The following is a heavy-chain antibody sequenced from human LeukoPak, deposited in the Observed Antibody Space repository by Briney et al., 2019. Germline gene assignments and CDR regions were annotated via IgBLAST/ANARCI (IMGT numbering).Heavy chain of an antibody. D-gene: IGHD6-13*01. CDR3: ARRAAVGHLDGFDI. V-gene: IGHV3-48*03. J-gene: IGHJ3*02. CDR2: ISGSDNTR. CDR1: GFTFSSYP. Sequence: GGSLRLSCAASGFTFSSYPMNWVRQAPGRGLEWVSYISGSDNTRSYADSVKGRFTISRDNAKSSLSLQMNSLRAEDTAVYYCARRAAVGHLDGFDIWGQGTLITVSS.